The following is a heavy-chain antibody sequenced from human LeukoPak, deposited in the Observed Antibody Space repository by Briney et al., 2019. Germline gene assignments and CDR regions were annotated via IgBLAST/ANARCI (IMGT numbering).Heavy chain of an antibody. CDR1: GGSISSSNW. Sequence: SGTLSLTCAVSGGSISSSNWWSWVRQPPGKGLEWIGEIYHSGSTNYNPSLKSRVTISVDKSKNQFSLKLSSVTAADTAVYYCARDRLVAVAYWYFDLWGRGTLVTVSS. CDR3: ARDRLVAVAYWYFDL. J-gene: IGHJ2*01. D-gene: IGHD6-19*01. V-gene: IGHV4-4*02. CDR2: IYHSGST.